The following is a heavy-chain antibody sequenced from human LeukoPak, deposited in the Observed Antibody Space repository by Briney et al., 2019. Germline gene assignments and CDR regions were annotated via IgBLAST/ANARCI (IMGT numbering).Heavy chain of an antibody. V-gene: IGHV1-46*01. CDR1: GYTFTSYY. CDR3: ARATRPLALFDL. D-gene: IGHD6-6*01. J-gene: IGHJ3*01. CDR2: INPSGGST. Sequence: ASVKVSCKASGYTFTSYYMHWVRQAPGQGLEWMGIINPSGGSTSYAQKFQGKLTMTTDTSTSTAYMELRNLRSDDTAMYYCARATRPLALFDLWGQGTMVTVSS.